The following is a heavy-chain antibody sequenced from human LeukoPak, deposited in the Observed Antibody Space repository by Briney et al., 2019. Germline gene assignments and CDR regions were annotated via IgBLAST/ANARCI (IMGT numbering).Heavy chain of an antibody. CDR3: ARASFWESPINWFAP. J-gene: IGHJ5*02. D-gene: IGHD3-16*01. Sequence: ASVKVSCKASGVTFSSYAIGWVRQAPGQGLEWMGGINPKNGGSNYAQKFQGRVTMTRDRSISTAYMELSRLTPDDTAVYYCARASFWESPINWFAPWGQGTLVTVSS. CDR1: GVTFSSYA. CDR2: INPKNGGS. V-gene: IGHV1-2*02.